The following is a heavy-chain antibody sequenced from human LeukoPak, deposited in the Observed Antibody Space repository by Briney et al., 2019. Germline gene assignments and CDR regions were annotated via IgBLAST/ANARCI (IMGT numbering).Heavy chain of an antibody. CDR1: GGSISSYY. J-gene: IGHJ4*02. V-gene: IGHV4-59*01. D-gene: IGHD3-22*01. CDR3: ARGAGGYAFD. CDR2: ICYSGST. Sequence: PSETLSLTCTVSGGSISSYYWSWIRQPPGKGLEWIGYICYSGSTNYNPSLKSRVTISVDTSKNQFSLKLSSVTAADTAVYYCARGAGGYAFDWGQGTLVTVSS.